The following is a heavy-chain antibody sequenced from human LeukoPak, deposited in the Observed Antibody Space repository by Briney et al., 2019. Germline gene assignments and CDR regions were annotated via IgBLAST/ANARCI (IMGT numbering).Heavy chain of an antibody. Sequence: SETLSLTCTVSGGSISSYYWSWIRQPAGKGLEWIGRIYTSGSTNYNPSLKSRVTMSVDTSKNQFSLKLSSVTAADTAVYYCARVFPRSSPPEWTNDAFDIWGQGTMVTVSS. CDR2: IYTSGST. CDR3: ARVFPRSSPPEWTNDAFDI. CDR1: GGSISSYY. V-gene: IGHV4-4*07. J-gene: IGHJ3*02. D-gene: IGHD3/OR15-3a*01.